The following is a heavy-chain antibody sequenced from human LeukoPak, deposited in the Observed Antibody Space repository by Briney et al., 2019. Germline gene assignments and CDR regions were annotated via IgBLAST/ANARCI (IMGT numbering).Heavy chain of an antibody. D-gene: IGHD3-10*01. CDR1: GASISSSAYY. V-gene: IGHV4-39*01. J-gene: IGHJ4*02. Sequence: SETLSLTCTVSGASISSSAYYWGWIRQPPGKGLEWIGSIGGSNYYRGSTYYNPSLKSRVTIHVDTSKDQFSLKLSSVTAADTAVYYCAKAYGSGSYFVGIFDYWGQGTLVTVSS. CDR2: IGGSNYYRGST. CDR3: AKAYGSGSYFVGIFDY.